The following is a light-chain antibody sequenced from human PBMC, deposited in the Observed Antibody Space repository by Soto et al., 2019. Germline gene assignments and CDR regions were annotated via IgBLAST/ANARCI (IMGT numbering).Light chain of an antibody. CDR1: QSVSSN. J-gene: IGKJ1*01. CDR2: GAS. Sequence: EIVMTQSPATLSVSPGERATLSCRASQSVSSNLAWYQQKPGQAPRLLLYGASTRATGIPARFSGSGSGTEFTLTISSLQSEDFAVYYCQQYNNWPPVWTFGQGTKVEIK. CDR3: QQYNNWPPVWT. V-gene: IGKV3-15*01.